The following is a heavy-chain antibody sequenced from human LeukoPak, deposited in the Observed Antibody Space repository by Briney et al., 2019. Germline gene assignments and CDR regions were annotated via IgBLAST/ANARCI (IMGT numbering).Heavy chain of an antibody. CDR3: ARAIAVAGTGGLGGKTWFDP. CDR2: ISPNSGGT. J-gene: IGHJ5*02. Sequence: ASVKASCKASGYTFTGYYMHWVRQAPGQGLEWMGWISPNSGGTNYAQKFQGRVTMTRDTSISTAYMELSRLRSDDTAVYYCARAIAVAGTGGLGGKTWFDPWGQGTLVTVSS. D-gene: IGHD6-19*01. CDR1: GYTFTGYY. V-gene: IGHV1-2*02.